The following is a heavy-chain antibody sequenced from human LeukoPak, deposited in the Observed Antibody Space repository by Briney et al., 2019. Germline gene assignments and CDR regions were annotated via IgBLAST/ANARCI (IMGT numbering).Heavy chain of an antibody. J-gene: IGHJ4*02. D-gene: IGHD6-13*01. CDR3: AKDLVRYGTSWHYFDY. Sequence: PPGGSLRLSCAASGFSFDDYAMSWVRQGPGKGLEWVSAIYWNSGVTAYADSVKGRFTISRDNAKNSLYLQMNSLRAEDTALYYCAKDLVRYGTSWHYFDYWGQGTLITVSS. CDR2: IYWNSGVT. V-gene: IGHV3-20*04. CDR1: GFSFDDYA.